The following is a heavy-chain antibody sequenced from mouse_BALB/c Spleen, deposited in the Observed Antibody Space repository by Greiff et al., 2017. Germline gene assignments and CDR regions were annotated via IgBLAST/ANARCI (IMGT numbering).Heavy chain of an antibody. Sequence: LQESGAELARPGASVKMSCKASGYTFTSYTMHWVKQRPGQGLEWIGYINPSSGYTNYNQKFKDKATLTADKSSSTAYMQLSSLTSEDSAVYYCARSGLPLYYAMDYWGQGTSVTVSS. CDR3: ARSGLPLYYAMDY. J-gene: IGHJ4*01. V-gene: IGHV1-4*01. CDR1: GYTFTSYT. D-gene: IGHD2-4*01. CDR2: INPSSGYT.